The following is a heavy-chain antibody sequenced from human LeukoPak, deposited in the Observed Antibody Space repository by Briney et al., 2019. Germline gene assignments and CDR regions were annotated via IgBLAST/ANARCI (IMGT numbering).Heavy chain of an antibody. V-gene: IGHV3-9*01. CDR3: AKAPPYYSDSSGYFQH. Sequence: PGGSLRLSCAASGFTFDDSAMHWVRHVPGKGLEWVSGISWNSGIIDYADSVKGRFTISRDNAKNSLYLQMNNLRPDDTAFYYCAKAPPYYSDSSGYFQHWGQGTLVTVSS. D-gene: IGHD3-22*01. CDR1: GFTFDDSA. J-gene: IGHJ1*01. CDR2: ISWNSGII.